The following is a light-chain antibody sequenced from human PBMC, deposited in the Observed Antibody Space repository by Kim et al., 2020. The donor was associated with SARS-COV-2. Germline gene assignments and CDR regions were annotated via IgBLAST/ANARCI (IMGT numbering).Light chain of an antibody. Sequence: SVSPGQTASITCSGDKLGDKYACWYKEKTGQSSVLVIYQDTKRPSGIPERFSGYNSGNTATLNISGTQAMNEADYYCQTWDSTSVVFGGGTQLTVL. CDR1: KLGDKY. J-gene: IGLJ2*01. V-gene: IGLV3-1*01. CDR3: QTWDSTSVV. CDR2: QDT.